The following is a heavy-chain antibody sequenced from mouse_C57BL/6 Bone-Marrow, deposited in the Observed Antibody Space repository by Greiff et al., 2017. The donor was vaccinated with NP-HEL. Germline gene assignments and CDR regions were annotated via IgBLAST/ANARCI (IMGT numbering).Heavy chain of an antibody. V-gene: IGHV1-55*01. CDR2: IYPGSGST. Sequence: QVQLQQPGAELVKPGASVKMSCKASGYTFTSYWITWVKQRPGQGLEWIGDIYPGSGSTNYHEKFKSKATLTVDTSSSTAYMQLSSLTSEDSAVYYGARDLYYYGSSLFDYWGQGTTLTVSS. CDR3: ARDLYYYGSSLFDY. CDR1: GYTFTSYW. D-gene: IGHD1-1*01. J-gene: IGHJ2*01.